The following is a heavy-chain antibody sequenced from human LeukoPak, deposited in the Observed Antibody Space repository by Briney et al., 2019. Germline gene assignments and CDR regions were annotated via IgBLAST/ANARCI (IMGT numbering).Heavy chain of an antibody. CDR2: ISGSGGST. V-gene: IGHV3-23*01. Sequence: GGSLRLSCAASGFTFSSYAMSWVRQAPGKGLEWVSAISGSGGSTYYADSVKGRFTISRDNSKNTLYLQMNSLRVEDTAVYYCGKDSYVGVNWFDPRGQGTLVTVSS. J-gene: IGHJ5*02. D-gene: IGHD1-26*01. CDR3: GKDSYVGVNWFDP. CDR1: GFTFSSYA.